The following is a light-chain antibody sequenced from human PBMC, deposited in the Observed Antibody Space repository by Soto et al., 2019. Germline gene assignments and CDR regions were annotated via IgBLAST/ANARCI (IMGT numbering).Light chain of an antibody. Sequence: DIQMTQSPSSLSASVGDRVIITCRASQSITNYLNWYQQKPGKAPKLLIYAASTLQSGVPSRFSGRGSGTDFTLTITSLQPEDFATYYCQQTYSTPGTFGQGTNVEIK. CDR3: QQTYSTPGT. J-gene: IGKJ1*01. V-gene: IGKV1-39*01. CDR2: AAS. CDR1: QSITNY.